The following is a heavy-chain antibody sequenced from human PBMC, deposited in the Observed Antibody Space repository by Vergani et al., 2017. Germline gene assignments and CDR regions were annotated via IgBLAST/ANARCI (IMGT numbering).Heavy chain of an antibody. D-gene: IGHD2-2*01. Sequence: QVQLQQWGAGLLKPSETLSLTCAVYGGSFSGYYWSWIRQPPGKGLEWIGEINHSGSTNYNPSLKSRVTISVDTSKNQFSLTLSSVTAADTAVYYCASLYCSSTSCYGGADFDYWGQGTLVTVSS. CDR1: GGSFSGYY. V-gene: IGHV4-34*01. CDR3: ASLYCSSTSCYGGADFDY. CDR2: INHSGST. J-gene: IGHJ4*02.